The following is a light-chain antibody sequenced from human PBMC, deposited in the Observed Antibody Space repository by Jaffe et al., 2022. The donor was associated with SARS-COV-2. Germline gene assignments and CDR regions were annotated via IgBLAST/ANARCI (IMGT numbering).Light chain of an antibody. CDR2: GNT. CDR1: ISNIGTGYD. Sequence: QSVLTQPPSVSGAPGQRVTISCTGSISNIGTGYDVHWYQQLPGTVPKLLIYGNTNRPSGVPDRFSGSTSGTSASLAISGLQAEDEADYYCQSYDSSLSGYVFGTGTKVTVL. V-gene: IGLV1-40*01. J-gene: IGLJ1*01. CDR3: QSYDSSLSGYV.